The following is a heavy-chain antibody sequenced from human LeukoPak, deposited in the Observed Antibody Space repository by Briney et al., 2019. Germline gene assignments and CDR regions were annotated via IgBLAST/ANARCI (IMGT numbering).Heavy chain of an antibody. V-gene: IGHV3-43*02. CDR1: GFTFGDYD. D-gene: IGHD1-26*01. CDR2: IRADGATT. J-gene: IGHJ4*02. Sequence: GGSLRLSCAASGFTFGDYDMHWVRQAPGKGLEWVSLIRADGATTRYTDSVKGRFTISRDNSKNTLYLQMNSLRTEDTALYYCARDNTGSYEYWGQGTLVTVSP. CDR3: ARDNTGSYEY.